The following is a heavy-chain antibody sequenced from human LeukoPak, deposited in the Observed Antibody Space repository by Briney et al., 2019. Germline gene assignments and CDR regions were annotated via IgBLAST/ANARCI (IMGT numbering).Heavy chain of an antibody. CDR1: GGSISSNAYY. V-gene: IGHV4-39*01. D-gene: IGHD1-26*01. CDR3: AYSGSYGHLGY. Sequence: SETLSLTCTVSGGSISSNAYYWAWNRQPPGKGLEWIGSIYSSVSTYYNPSLKSRVTISVDTSKNQFSLRLSSVTAADTALYYCAYSGSYGHLGYWGQGIPVTVSS. J-gene: IGHJ4*02. CDR2: IYSSVST.